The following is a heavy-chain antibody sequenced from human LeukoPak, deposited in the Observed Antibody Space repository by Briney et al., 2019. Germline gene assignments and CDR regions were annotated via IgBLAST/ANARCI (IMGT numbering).Heavy chain of an antibody. V-gene: IGHV1-69*13. CDR2: IIPIFGTA. J-gene: IGHJ3*02. CDR1: GGTFSSYA. D-gene: IGHD3-3*01. CDR3: ARPTRLRFLDWLSSGAFDI. Sequence: ASVKVSCKASGGTFSSYAISWVRQAPGQGLEWMGGIIPIFGTANYAQKFQGRVTITADESTSPAYMELSSLRSEDTAVYYCARPTRLRFLDWLSSGAFDIWGQGTMVTVSS.